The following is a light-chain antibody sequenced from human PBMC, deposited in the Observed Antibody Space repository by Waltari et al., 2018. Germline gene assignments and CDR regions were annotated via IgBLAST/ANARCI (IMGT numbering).Light chain of an antibody. J-gene: IGLJ3*02. CDR2: DDY. CDR3: LSFDNTLWV. V-gene: IGLV6-57*01. CDR1: RGSIDSNY. Sequence: FMLTQPHSVSESPGKTVTISCTPTRGSIDSNYVQWYQHRPGRSPTSVIYDDYQRPSGGPTRFSASIDRASNSASLTIAGLTTEDEADYYCLSFDNTLWVFGGGTKLTVL.